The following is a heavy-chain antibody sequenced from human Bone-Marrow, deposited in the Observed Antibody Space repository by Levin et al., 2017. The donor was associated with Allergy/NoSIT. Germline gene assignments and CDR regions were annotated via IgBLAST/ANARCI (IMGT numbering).Heavy chain of an antibody. CDR3: ARKPATVGQDYFDY. D-gene: IGHD2-2*01. CDR1: GFTFSNYW. CDR2: INSDGTST. J-gene: IGHJ4*02. Sequence: GGSLRLSCAASGFTFSNYWMYWVRQAPGRGLAWVSRINSDGTSTRDADFVKGRFTISRDNARNTLYLEVDSLRAGDTAVYFCARKPATVGQDYFDYWGQGVLVTVSS. V-gene: IGHV3-74*01.